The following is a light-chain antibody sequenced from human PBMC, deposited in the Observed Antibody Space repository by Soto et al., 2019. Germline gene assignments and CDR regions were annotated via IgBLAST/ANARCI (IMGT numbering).Light chain of an antibody. CDR1: QSVSTY. J-gene: IGKJ4*01. Sequence: DIQMTQSPSSLSASVGARVTITCRASQSVSTYVNWYQQLGGKAPKLLIQHSSTLQSGVPSRFSGSGSGTDFTLTISSLQREDCATFYCQHTCSNRLSFGGGTKVEIK. CDR2: HSS. V-gene: IGKV1-39*01. CDR3: QHTCSNRLS.